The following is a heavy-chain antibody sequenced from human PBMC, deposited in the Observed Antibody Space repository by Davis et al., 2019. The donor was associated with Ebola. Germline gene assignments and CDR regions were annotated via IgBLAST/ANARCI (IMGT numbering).Heavy chain of an antibody. V-gene: IGHV4-59*01. CDR2: IYYSGST. D-gene: IGHD2-2*01. Sequence: MPSETLSLTCTVSGGSISSYYWSWIRQPPGKGLEWIGYIYYSGSTNYNPSLKSRVTISVDTSKNQFSLKLSSVTAADTAVYSCARDVGYCSSTSCIYYYYYGMDVWGQGTTVTVSS. CDR3: ARDVGYCSSTSCIYYYYYGMDV. J-gene: IGHJ6*02. CDR1: GGSISSYY.